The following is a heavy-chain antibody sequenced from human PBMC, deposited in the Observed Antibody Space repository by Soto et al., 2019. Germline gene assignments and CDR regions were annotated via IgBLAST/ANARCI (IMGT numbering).Heavy chain of an antibody. CDR1: GFTFDDYA. V-gene: IGHV3-9*01. Sequence: DVQLEESGGALVQPGRSLRLYCAASGFTFDDYAMYWVRQVLGKGLEWVSSISWNSGHIGYADSVKGRFTTSRDNAKNSLYLQMNSLRPEDTALYYCVRSKGGYSYGTPFDYWGQGTLVTVSS. CDR3: VRSKGGYSYGTPFDY. CDR2: ISWNSGHI. D-gene: IGHD5-18*01. J-gene: IGHJ4*02.